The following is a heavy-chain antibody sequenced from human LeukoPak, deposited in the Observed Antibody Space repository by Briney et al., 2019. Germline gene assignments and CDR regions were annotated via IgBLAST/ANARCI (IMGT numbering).Heavy chain of an antibody. CDR3: AREGGRSSWPPDY. CDR1: GYTFTGYY. V-gene: IGHV1-2*02. Sequence: ASVKVSCKASGYTFTGYYMHWVRQAPGQGLEWMGWINPNSGGTNYAQKFQGRVTMTRDTSISTAYMELSRLRSDDTAVYYCAREGGRSSWPPDYWGQGTLVTVSS. CDR2: INPNSGGT. D-gene: IGHD6-13*01. J-gene: IGHJ4*02.